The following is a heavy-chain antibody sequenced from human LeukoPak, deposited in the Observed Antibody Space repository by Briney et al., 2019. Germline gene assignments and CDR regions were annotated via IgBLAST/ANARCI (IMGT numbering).Heavy chain of an antibody. Sequence: QTLSLTSAISGVSVSGASTGWNWIRHTPSRSLEWLGRISYRSTWYSDFLTSRITISPDTYKNQFSLHLDSVTPEDTAVYYCARGGLVRGSIDSLIAFDFWGQGTVVTVSS. CDR1: GVSVSGASTG. CDR2: ISYRSTWYS. D-gene: IGHD3-10*01. V-gene: IGHV6-1*01. J-gene: IGHJ3*01. CDR3: ARGGLVRGSIDSLIAFDF.